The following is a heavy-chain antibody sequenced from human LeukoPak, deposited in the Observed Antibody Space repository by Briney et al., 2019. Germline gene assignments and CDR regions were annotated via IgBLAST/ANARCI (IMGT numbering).Heavy chain of an antibody. J-gene: IGHJ4*02. CDR2: ISSSSSYI. CDR1: GFTFSSYS. Sequence: GGSLRLSCAASGFTFSSYSMNWVRQAPGKGLEWVSSISSSSSYIYYADSVKGRFTIPRDNAKNSLYLQMNSLRAEDTAVYYCARLIVVVPAALSDYWGQGTLVTVSS. V-gene: IGHV3-21*01. CDR3: ARLIVVVPAALSDY. D-gene: IGHD2-2*01.